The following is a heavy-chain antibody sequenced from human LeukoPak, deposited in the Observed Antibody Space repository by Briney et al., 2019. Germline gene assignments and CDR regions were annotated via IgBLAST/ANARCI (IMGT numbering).Heavy chain of an antibody. CDR2: ISGSGGST. CDR1: GFTFSSYA. V-gene: IGHV3-23*01. D-gene: IGHD5-12*01. Sequence: QTGGSLRLSCAASGFTFSSYAMSWVRQAPGKGLEWVSAISGSGGSTYYADSVKGRFTISRDNSKNTLYLQMNSLRAEGTAVYYCAKDGGGYEPFDYWGQGTLVTVSS. CDR3: AKDGGGYEPFDY. J-gene: IGHJ4*02.